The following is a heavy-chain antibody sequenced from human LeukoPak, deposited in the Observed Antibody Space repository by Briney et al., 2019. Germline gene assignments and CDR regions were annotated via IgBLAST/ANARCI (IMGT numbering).Heavy chain of an antibody. CDR1: GYTFTIYG. Sequence: ASVKVSCXPSGYTFTIYGISWVRQAPGQGLEWMGWISAYNGNTNYAQKLQVRVTMTTDTSTSTAYMELRSLRSDDTAVYYCARVYGSGSHFDYWGQGTLVTVSS. D-gene: IGHD3-10*01. V-gene: IGHV1-18*01. CDR3: ARVYGSGSHFDY. J-gene: IGHJ4*02. CDR2: ISAYNGNT.